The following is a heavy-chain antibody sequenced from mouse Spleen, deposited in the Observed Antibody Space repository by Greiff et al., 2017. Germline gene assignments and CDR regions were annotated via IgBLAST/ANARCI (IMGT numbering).Heavy chain of an antibody. CDR1: GYTFTSYW. J-gene: IGHJ3*01. Sequence: VQLQQSGAELARPGASVKLSCKASGYTFTSYWMQWVKQRPGQGLEWIGAIYPGDGDNRYTQKFKGKATLTADKSSSTAYMQLSSLASEDSAVYYCARTGGNYSFAYWGQGTLVTVSA. CDR3: ARTGGNYSFAY. D-gene: IGHD2-1*01. CDR2: IYPGDGDN. V-gene: IGHV1-87*01.